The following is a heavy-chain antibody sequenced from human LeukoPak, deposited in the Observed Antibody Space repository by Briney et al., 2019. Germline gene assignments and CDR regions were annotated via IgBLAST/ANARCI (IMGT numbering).Heavy chain of an antibody. Sequence: SETLSLTCTVSGGYISSYYWSWIRQPPGKGLEWIGYIYYSGSTNYNPSLKSRVTISVDTSKNQFSLKLSSVTAADTAVYYCARALYYYYGMDVWGQGTTVTVSS. J-gene: IGHJ6*02. CDR1: GGYISSYY. CDR3: ARALYYYYGMDV. CDR2: IYYSGST. V-gene: IGHV4-59*08.